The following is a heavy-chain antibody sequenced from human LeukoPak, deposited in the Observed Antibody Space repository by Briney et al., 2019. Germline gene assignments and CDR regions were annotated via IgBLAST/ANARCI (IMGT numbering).Heavy chain of an antibody. D-gene: IGHD6-19*01. Sequence: SVTLSLTCTVSGGSISSYYWSWIRQPPGKGLEWIGYIYYSGSTNYNPSLRSRVIISVDTSKNQFSLKLSSVTAADTAVYYCARQHSGWYGYWGQGTLVTVSS. CDR1: GGSISSYY. CDR3: ARQHSGWYGY. CDR2: IYYSGST. J-gene: IGHJ4*02. V-gene: IGHV4-59*01.